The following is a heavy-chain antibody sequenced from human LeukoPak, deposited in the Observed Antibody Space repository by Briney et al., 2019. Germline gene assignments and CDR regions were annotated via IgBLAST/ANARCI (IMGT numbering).Heavy chain of an antibody. J-gene: IGHJ4*02. Sequence: ASVKVSCKASGYTFTSYGISWVRQAPGQGLEWMGWISAYNGNTNYAQKLQGRVTMTTDTSTSTAYMELRSLRSDDTAVYYCARFLMVRGVIITQNFDYWGQGTLVTVSS. CDR1: GYTFTSYG. V-gene: IGHV1-18*01. CDR2: ISAYNGNT. D-gene: IGHD3-10*01. CDR3: ARFLMVRGVIITQNFDY.